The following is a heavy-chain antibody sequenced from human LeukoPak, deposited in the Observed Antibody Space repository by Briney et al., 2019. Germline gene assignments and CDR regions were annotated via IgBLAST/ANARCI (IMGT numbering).Heavy chain of an antibody. CDR1: GYTFTAYY. D-gene: IGHD4-23*01. J-gene: IGHJ3*02. Sequence: GASVKVSCKASGYTFTAYYINWVRQAPGQGLEWMGWINPHSSGAVYAQGFQGRVTMTRDTSISTAYMEVSRLGSDDTAVYYCARFEDYGGNRDVFDIWGQGTLVTVSS. V-gene: IGHV1-2*02. CDR3: ARFEDYGGNRDVFDI. CDR2: INPHSSGA.